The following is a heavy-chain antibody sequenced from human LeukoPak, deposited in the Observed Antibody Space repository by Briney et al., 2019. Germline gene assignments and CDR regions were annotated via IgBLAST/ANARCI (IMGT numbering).Heavy chain of an antibody. CDR3: ARDWCSGQSCYLDY. D-gene: IGHD2-15*01. J-gene: IGHJ4*02. CDR1: GFTFSRYA. Sequence: PGGSLRLSCGASGFTFSRYAMHWVRQAPGKGLEWVAVIWSDGGNPYSADSVKGRFTISRDNSKNTMFLQMNRLRAEDTAVYYCARDWCSGQSCYLDYWGQGTLVTVSS. V-gene: IGHV3-33*01. CDR2: IWSDGGNP.